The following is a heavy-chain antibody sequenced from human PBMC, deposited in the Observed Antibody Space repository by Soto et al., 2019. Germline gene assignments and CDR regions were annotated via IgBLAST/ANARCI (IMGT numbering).Heavy chain of an antibody. J-gene: IGHJ4*02. CDR1: GFSFRTYG. CDR3: AREQGGSYCSGGTCYPKGLGY. Sequence: QVQLVESGGGVVQPGRSLRLSCAASGFSFRTYGMHWVRQAPGKGLEWVAVIWYDGRKEYYADSVKGRFTISRDNSKNTLYLQMNSLTAEDTAVYYCAREQGGSYCSGGTCYPKGLGYWGQGTLVTVSS. D-gene: IGHD2-15*01. V-gene: IGHV3-33*01. CDR2: IWYDGRKE.